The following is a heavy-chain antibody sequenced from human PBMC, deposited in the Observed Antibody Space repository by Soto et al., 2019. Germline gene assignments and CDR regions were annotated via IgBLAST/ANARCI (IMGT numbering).Heavy chain of an antibody. CDR2: INHSGST. Sequence: PLVTLSLRSAVEGGSCRDLGWSWIRQNQGKGLEWIGEINHSGSTNFNPSLKSRVAISADTSRNRFSLRVTSVTAADTAVYYCAGREFGSTSHTCYYHGLGVRGQRTIGTGSS. D-gene: IGHD6-6*01. CDR3: AGREFGSTSHTCYYHGLGV. J-gene: IGHJ6*01. V-gene: IGHV4-34*01. CDR1: GGSCRDLG.